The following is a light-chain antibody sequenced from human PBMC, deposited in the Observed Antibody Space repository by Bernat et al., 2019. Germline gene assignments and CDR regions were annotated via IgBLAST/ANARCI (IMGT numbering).Light chain of an antibody. CDR2: DVS. V-gene: IGLV2-14*03. CDR3: YSWTTNYVYV. J-gene: IGLJ1*01. Sequence: QSALTQPASVSGYPGQSITISCTGTSSDVGGFNYVSWYQQHPGKAPKLMISDVSNRPSGVSNRFSGTKSGNMASLTISGLQAEYEADYYCYSWTTNYVYVFGTGTKVTVL. CDR1: SSDVGGFNY.